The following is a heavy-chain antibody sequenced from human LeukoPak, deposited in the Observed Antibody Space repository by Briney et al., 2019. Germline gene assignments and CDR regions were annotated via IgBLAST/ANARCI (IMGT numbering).Heavy chain of an antibody. D-gene: IGHD1-26*01. CDR2: IYPGDSDT. V-gene: IGHV5-51*01. J-gene: IGHJ4*02. CDR3: ARLGGPLVGATSPLYY. CDR1: GYNFTNYW. Sequence: GESLQISCKGSGYNFTNYWIGWVRQMPGKGLEGMGIIYPGDSDTRYSPSFQGQVTISADKSISTTYLQWSSLKASDTAMYYCARLGGPLVGATSPLYYWGQGTLVTVSS.